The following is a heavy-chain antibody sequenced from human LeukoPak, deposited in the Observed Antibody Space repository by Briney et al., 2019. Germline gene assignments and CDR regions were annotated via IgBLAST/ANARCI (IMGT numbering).Heavy chain of an antibody. J-gene: IGHJ4*02. CDR3: ARGGEYSSSSCFDY. Sequence: GGSLRLSCAASGFTFSNYAVTWVRQAPGKGLEWVSAISGSGDSTFYADSVKGRFTISRDNAKNSLYLQMNSLRAEDTAVYYCARGGEYSSSSCFDYWGQGTLVTVSS. D-gene: IGHD6-6*01. CDR2: ISGSGDST. V-gene: IGHV3-23*01. CDR1: GFTFSNYA.